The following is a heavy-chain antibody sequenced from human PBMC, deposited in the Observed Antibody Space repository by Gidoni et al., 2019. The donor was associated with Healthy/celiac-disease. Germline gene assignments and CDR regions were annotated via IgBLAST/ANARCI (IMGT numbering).Heavy chain of an antibody. J-gene: IGHJ4*02. D-gene: IGHD2-2*01. Sequence: EVQLVESGGGVVRPGGSLRLSCAASGFTFDDYGMGWVRQAPGKGLEWVSGSNWNGGSTGYADSVKGRFTISRDNAKNSLYLQMNSLRAEDTALYYCAREGAVPAPLDYWGQGTLVTVSS. CDR1: GFTFDDYG. V-gene: IGHV3-20*04. CDR2: SNWNGGST. CDR3: AREGAVPAPLDY.